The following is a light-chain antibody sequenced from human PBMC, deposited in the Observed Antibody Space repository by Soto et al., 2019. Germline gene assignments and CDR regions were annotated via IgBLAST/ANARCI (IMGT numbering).Light chain of an antibody. Sequence: EIVLTQSPATLSLSPGGRATLSCRASQSVSRHLAWYQQRPGQTPRLIIYDASIRATDIPARFSGSGSATDFTLTIASLEPEDFAVYYCQQRSIWPLTFGGGTKVEI. J-gene: IGKJ4*01. V-gene: IGKV3-11*01. CDR1: QSVSRH. CDR3: QQRSIWPLT. CDR2: DAS.